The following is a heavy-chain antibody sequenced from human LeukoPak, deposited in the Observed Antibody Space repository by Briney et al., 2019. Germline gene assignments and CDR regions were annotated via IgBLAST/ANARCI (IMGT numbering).Heavy chain of an antibody. V-gene: IGHV1-18*01. J-gene: IGHJ4*02. CDR2: ISAYTGNT. CDR3: ARETPYSSSWQRFDY. Sequence: ASVKVSCKASGYTFTSYGISWVRQDPGHRLEWIGWISAYTGNTNYAQKLQDRVTMTTDTYTSTAYMELRSLRSDDTAVYYCARETPYSSSWQRFDYWGQGTLVTVSS. D-gene: IGHD6-13*01. CDR1: GYTFTSYG.